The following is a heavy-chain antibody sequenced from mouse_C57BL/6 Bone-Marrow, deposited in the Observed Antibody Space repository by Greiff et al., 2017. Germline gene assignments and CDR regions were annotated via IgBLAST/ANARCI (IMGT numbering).Heavy chain of an antibody. J-gene: IGHJ4*01. D-gene: IGHD6-5*01. CDR3: ARWPYDYDAMDY. CDR2: IYPGDGDP. Sequence: QVPLKESGAELVKPGASVKISCKASGYAFSSYWMNWVKQRPGKGLEWIGQIYPGDGDPNYNGKLKGKATLTADKSSSTAYMQLSSLTSEDSAVYFCARWPYDYDAMDYWGQGTSVTVSS. V-gene: IGHV1-80*01. CDR1: GYAFSSYW.